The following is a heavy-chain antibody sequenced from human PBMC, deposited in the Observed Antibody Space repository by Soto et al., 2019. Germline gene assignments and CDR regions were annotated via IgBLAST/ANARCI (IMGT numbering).Heavy chain of an antibody. D-gene: IGHD3-10*01. CDR2: IRSKVYGGTT. J-gene: IGHJ4*02. CDR1: GFTFGDYA. V-gene: IGHV3-49*03. Sequence: PGGSLRLSCTASGFTFGDYAMSWFRQAPGKGLEWVGFIRSKVYGGTTEYAASVKGRFTISRDDSKSIAYLEMNSLQTVDTAVYFCTRDRRRGSYYFDFWGQGTLVTVSS. CDR3: TRDRRRGSYYFDF.